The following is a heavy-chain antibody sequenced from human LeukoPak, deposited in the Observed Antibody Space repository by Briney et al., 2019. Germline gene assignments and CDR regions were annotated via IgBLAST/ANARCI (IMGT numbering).Heavy chain of an antibody. CDR2: ISDSGGRT. Sequence: GGSLTLSCAVSGITLSNYGMSWFRQAPGQGLEWVAGISDSGGRTNYADSVKGRFTISRDNSKNTLYLQMNSLRAEDTAVYFCSKRGVVIRVILVGFHEEAYYFDSWGQGALVTVSS. J-gene: IGHJ4*02. CDR1: GITLSNYG. CDR3: SKRGVVIRVILVGFHEEAYYFDS. V-gene: IGHV3-23*01. D-gene: IGHD3-22*01.